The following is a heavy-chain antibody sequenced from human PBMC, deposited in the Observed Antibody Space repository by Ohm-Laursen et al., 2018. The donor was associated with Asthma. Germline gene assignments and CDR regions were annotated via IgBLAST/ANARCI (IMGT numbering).Heavy chain of an antibody. D-gene: IGHD3-9*01. CDR1: GFTFSNAW. V-gene: IGHV3-48*01. CDR2: ISSSSSTI. Sequence: SLRLSCTASGFTFSNAWMSWVRQAPGKGLEWVSYISSSSSTIYYADSVKGRFTISRDNAKNSLYLQMNSLRVEDTAVYYCARGILTGRSAMDVWGQGTTVTVSS. CDR3: ARGILTGRSAMDV. J-gene: IGHJ6*02.